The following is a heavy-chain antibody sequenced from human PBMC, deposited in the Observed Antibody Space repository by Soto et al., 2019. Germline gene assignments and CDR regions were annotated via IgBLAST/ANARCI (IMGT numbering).Heavy chain of an antibody. CDR2: INHSGIT. CDR3: ARGASTERYFSPSGGAWFDP. Sequence: SETLSLTCAVYGGSFSGDYWNWIRQSPGKGLEWIGEINHSGITNYNPSLKSRATIFVDTSKKQFTLQLTSVTAADTAVYYCARGASTERYFSPSGGAWFDPWRQGTLVTVSS. J-gene: IGHJ5*02. CDR1: GGSFSGDY. D-gene: IGHD3-9*01. V-gene: IGHV4-34*01.